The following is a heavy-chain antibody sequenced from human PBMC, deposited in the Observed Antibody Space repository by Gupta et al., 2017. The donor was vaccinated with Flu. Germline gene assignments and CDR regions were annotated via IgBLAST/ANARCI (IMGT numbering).Heavy chain of an antibody. CDR1: GFSFSSSC. D-gene: IGHD5-12*01. CDR2: VKREGNSP. J-gene: IGHJ4*02. CDR3: AKGHEVDTTRLFDY. Sequence: EVQLVESGGGLVQPGGSLSLSCAASGFSFSSSCMHWVRQDQGKGLEWVSRVKREGNSPVYADSVKGRFTISRDNVNNILYLQMNSLRAEDTAVYYCAKGHEVDTTRLFDYWGQGTLVTVSS. V-gene: IGHV3-74*01.